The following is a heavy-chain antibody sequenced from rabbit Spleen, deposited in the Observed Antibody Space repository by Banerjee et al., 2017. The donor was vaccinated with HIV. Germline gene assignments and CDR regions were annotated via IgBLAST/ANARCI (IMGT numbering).Heavy chain of an antibody. CDR2: IYTGSSGST. CDR3: AREEYDGDFNL. V-gene: IGHV1S40*01. Sequence: QSLEESGGDLVKPGASLTLACTASGFSFSSYYYMCWVRQAPGKGLEWIGCIYTGSSGSTYYASWAKGRFTISKTSSTTVTLQMTSLTAADTATYFCAREEYDGDFNLWGQGTLVT. J-gene: IGHJ4*01. CDR1: GFSFSSYYY. D-gene: IGHD2-1*01.